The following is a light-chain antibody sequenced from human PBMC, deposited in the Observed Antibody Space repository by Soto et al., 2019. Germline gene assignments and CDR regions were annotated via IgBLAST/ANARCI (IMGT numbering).Light chain of an antibody. Sequence: LTQPASVSGSPGQSITISCTGTSSDFGNYNLVSWYQQHPGKVPKLILFEVNKRPSGVSGRFSGSKSGNTASLTISGLQAEDEADYYCCSFTSSNTHVFGTGTKLTVL. V-gene: IGLV2-23*02. J-gene: IGLJ1*01. CDR3: CSFTSSNTHV. CDR1: SSDFGNYNL. CDR2: EVN.